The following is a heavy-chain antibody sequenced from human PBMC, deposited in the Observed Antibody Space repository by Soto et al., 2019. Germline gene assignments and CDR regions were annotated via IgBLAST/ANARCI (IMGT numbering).Heavy chain of an antibody. CDR2: ISYDGSNK. CDR1: GFTFNSYG. J-gene: IGHJ4*02. Sequence: GSRILSCSASGFTFNSYGMHWVRQAPGKGLEWVAVISYDGSNKYYADSVKGRFTISRDNSKNTLYLQMNSLRAEDTAVYYCAKDPYCTNGVCHPGVFDYWGQGNLVTVSS. D-gene: IGHD2-8*01. V-gene: IGHV3-30*18. CDR3: AKDPYCTNGVCHPGVFDY.